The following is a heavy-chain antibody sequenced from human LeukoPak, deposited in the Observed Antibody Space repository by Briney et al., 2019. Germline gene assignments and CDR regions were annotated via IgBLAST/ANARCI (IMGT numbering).Heavy chain of an antibody. CDR2: IYPGDSGP. D-gene: IGHD1-26*01. Sequence: PGESLKISCKTSGYSFTSYWIGWVRQMPGKGLEWMGIIYPGDSGPTYSPSFQGQVTISVDKSINTAYLQWSSLQASDTAMYYCGMSGDRVPLQDDVFDVWGQGTMVTVST. J-gene: IGHJ3*01. CDR1: GYSFTSYW. V-gene: IGHV5-51*03. CDR3: GMSGDRVPLQDDVFDV.